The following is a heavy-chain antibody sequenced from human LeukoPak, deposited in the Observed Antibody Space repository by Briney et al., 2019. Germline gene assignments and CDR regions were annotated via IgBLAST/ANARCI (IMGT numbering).Heavy chain of an antibody. V-gene: IGHV3-30*03. J-gene: IGHJ4*02. D-gene: IGHD2-15*01. CDR3: ATGRATRGPSYCSGGSCYLAEFDY. CDR1: GFTFSSYG. Sequence: PGGSLRLSCAASGFTFSSYGMHWVRQAPGKGLEWVAVISYDGSNKYYADSVKGRFTISRDNSKKTLYLQMNSLRAEDTAVYYCATGRATRGPSYCSGGSCYLAEFDYWGQGTLVTVSS. CDR2: ISYDGSNK.